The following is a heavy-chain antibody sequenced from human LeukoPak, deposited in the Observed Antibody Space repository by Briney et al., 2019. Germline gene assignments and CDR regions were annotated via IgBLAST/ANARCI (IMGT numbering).Heavy chain of an antibody. V-gene: IGHV3-7*03. CDR3: SVDYYDSSGYYYDIY. CDR2: IKQDGSEK. CDR1: GFTFSSYW. D-gene: IGHD3-22*01. Sequence: GGSLRLSCAASGFTFSSYWMSWVRQAPGKGLERVANIKQDGSEKYYVDSVKGRFTISRDNAKSSLYLQMNSLRAEDTAVYYCSVDYYDSSGYYYDIYWGQGTLVTVSS. J-gene: IGHJ4*02.